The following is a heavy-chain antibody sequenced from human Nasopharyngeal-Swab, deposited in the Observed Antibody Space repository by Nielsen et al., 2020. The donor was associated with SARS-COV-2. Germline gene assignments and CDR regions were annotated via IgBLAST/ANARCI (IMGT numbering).Heavy chain of an antibody. D-gene: IGHD6-19*01. CDR3: ARRGRIAVAGFFDY. Sequence: SETLSLTRAVYGGSFSGYYWSWIRQPPGKGLEWIGEINHSGSTNYNPSLKSRVTISVDTSKNQFSLKLSSVTAADTAVYYCARRGRIAVAGFFDYWGQGTLVTVSS. J-gene: IGHJ4*02. CDR1: GGSFSGYY. V-gene: IGHV4-34*01. CDR2: INHSGST.